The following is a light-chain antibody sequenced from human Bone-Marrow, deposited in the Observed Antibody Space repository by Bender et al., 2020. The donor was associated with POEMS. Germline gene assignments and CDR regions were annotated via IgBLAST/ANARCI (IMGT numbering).Light chain of an antibody. J-gene: IGLJ3*02. V-gene: IGLV1-44*01. CDR1: SSNIGAHA. CDR2: SSH. Sequence: QPVLTQPPSASGTPGQRVTISCSGGSSNIGAHAVNWYQHLPGTAPKLLIYSSHRRPSEVPDRFSGSWSGTSASLAISGHQSESEADYYCAVWDDSLNGWVFGGGTKLTVL. CDR3: AVWDDSLNGWV.